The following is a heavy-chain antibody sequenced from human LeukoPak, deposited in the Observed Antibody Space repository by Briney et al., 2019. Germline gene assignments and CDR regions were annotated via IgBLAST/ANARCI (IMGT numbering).Heavy chain of an antibody. CDR3: AKDAAADSEYFQH. J-gene: IGHJ1*01. D-gene: IGHD6-13*01. V-gene: IGHV3-9*01. CDR2: ISWNSGSI. Sequence: GGSLRLSCAASGFTFDDYAMHWVRQAPGKGLEWVSGISWNSGSIGYADSVKGRFTISRDNAKNSLYLQMNSLRAEDTALYYCAKDAAADSEYFQHWGQGTLVTVSS. CDR1: GFTFDDYA.